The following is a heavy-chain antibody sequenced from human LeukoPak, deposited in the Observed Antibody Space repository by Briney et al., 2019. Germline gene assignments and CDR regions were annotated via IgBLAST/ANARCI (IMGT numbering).Heavy chain of an antibody. D-gene: IGHD3-9*01. V-gene: IGHV3-23*01. CDR3: ARGGLDWLLYSQFDY. CDR1: GFTFSSYA. CDR2: ISGRGGST. J-gene: IGHJ4*02. Sequence: PGGSLRLSCGASGFTFSSYAMTWVRQAPGKGLEWVSAISGRGGSTYYADSVKGRFTISRDNSKKTLYLQMNSLRVEDTAVYYCARGGLDWLLYSQFDYWGQGTLVTASS.